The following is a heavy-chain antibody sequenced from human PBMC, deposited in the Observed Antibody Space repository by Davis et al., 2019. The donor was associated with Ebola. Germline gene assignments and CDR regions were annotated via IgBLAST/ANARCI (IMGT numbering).Heavy chain of an antibody. D-gene: IGHD5-18*01. CDR2: YYYTGST. V-gene: IGHV4-30-4*07. Sequence: MPSATLSLTCAVSACFFSSGGYSWNWIRQPPGKGLEWIGYYYYTGSTYYNPSLKSRVTISVDTSKNQFSLKLSSVTAADTAVYYCARGGYSYGSLDYWGQGTLVTVSS. CDR3: ARGGYSYGSLDY. J-gene: IGHJ4*02. CDR1: ACFFSSGGYS.